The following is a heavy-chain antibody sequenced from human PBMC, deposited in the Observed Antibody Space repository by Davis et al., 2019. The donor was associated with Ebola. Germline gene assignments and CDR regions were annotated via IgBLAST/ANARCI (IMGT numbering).Heavy chain of an antibody. J-gene: IGHJ4*02. CDR1: AGSFSGYY. CDR2: INHSGST. V-gene: IGHV4-34*01. Sequence: SETLSLTCAVFAGSFSGYYWSWIRQPPGKGLEWIGEINHSGSTNYNPSLKSRVTISVDTSKNQFSLKLSSVTAADTAVYYCARDRGIAARRFDYWGQGTLVTVSS. CDR3: ARDRGIAARRFDY. D-gene: IGHD6-6*01.